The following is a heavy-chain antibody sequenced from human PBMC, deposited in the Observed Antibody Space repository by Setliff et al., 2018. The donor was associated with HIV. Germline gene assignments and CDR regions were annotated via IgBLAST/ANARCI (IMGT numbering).Heavy chain of an antibody. J-gene: IGHJ4*02. CDR2: IYYSGRT. CDR3: ARGRVPRGITMVRGVILDY. V-gene: IGHV4-38-2*02. CDR1: GYSISSGYY. Sequence: PSETLSLTCTVSGYSISSGYYWGWIRQPPGKGLEWIGSIYYSGRTYYNPSLKSRVTISVDTSKNQFSLKLSSVTAADTAVYYCARGRVPRGITMVRGVILDYWGQGTLVTVPQ. D-gene: IGHD3-10*01.